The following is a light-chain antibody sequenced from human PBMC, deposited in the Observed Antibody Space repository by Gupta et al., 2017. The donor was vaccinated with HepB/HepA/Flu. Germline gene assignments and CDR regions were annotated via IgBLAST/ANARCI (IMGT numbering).Light chain of an antibody. CDR3: QQDSRTPWT. CDR2: WAP. V-gene: IGKV4-1*01. Sequence: DIVMTQSPDSLAVSLGERATINCKSSQSVLYSSNNKQSLAWYQQKTGQPPKLLIYWAPTRESGVPDRFSGRGSGTDFTLTISSLQAEDVAVYYCQQDSRTPWTFGQGTKVEIK. CDR1: QSVLYSSNNKQS. J-gene: IGKJ1*01.